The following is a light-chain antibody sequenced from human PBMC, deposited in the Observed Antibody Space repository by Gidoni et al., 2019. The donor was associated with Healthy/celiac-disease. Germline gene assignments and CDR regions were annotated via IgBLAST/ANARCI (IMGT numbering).Light chain of an antibody. J-gene: IGKJ2*01. CDR1: QSVSSSY. CDR3: QQYGSSPAT. V-gene: IGKV3-20*01. Sequence: ESVATQSPGTLSLSPGERATLSCRASQSVSSSYLAWYQQKPGQAPRLLIYGASSRATGIPDRFSGSGSGTDFTLTISRLEPEDFAVYYCQQYGSSPATFGQGTKLEIK. CDR2: GAS.